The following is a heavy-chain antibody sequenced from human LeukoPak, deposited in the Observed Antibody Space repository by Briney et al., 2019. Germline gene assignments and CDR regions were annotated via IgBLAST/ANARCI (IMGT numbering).Heavy chain of an antibody. CDR1: GFTFSSAW. Sequence: GGSLRLSCTASGFTFSSAWMHWVRQAPGKGLEWVSAISGSGGSTYYADSVKGRFTISRDNSKNTLYLQMNSLRAEDTAVYYCAKVGSVVPSFDYWGQGTLVTVSS. V-gene: IGHV3-23*01. J-gene: IGHJ4*02. D-gene: IGHD3-10*01. CDR2: ISGSGGST. CDR3: AKVGSVVPSFDY.